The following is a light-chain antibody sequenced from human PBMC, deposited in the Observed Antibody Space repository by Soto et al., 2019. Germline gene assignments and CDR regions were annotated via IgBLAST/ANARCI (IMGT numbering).Light chain of an antibody. V-gene: IGKV3-20*01. CDR1: QSVSSSY. CDR2: GAS. CDR3: QPYNNWPLT. Sequence: EVVLTQSPGTLSLSPGERATLSCRASQSVSSSYLAWYQQKPGQAPRLLIYGASSRATGIPDRFSGSGSGTEFTLTINSLQSEDFAIYYCQPYNNWPLTFGGGTKVDI. J-gene: IGKJ4*01.